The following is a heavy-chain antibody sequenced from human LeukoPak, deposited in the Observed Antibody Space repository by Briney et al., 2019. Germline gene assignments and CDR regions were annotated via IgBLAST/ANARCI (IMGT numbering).Heavy chain of an antibody. Sequence: GGSLRLSCAASGFTFSSYEMNWVRQAPGKGLEWVSYISSSGSTIYYADSVKGQFTISRDNAKNSLYLQMNSLRAEDMAVYYCAREGSSWSEGRLWYFDYWGQGTLVTVSS. CDR3: AREGSSWSEGRLWYFDY. CDR1: GFTFSSYE. V-gene: IGHV3-48*03. D-gene: IGHD6-13*01. J-gene: IGHJ4*02. CDR2: ISSSGSTI.